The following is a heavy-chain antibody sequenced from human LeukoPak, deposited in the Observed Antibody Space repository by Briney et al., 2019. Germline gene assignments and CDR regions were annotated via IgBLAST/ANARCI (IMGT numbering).Heavy chain of an antibody. V-gene: IGHV3-53*01. D-gene: IGHD3-9*01. CDR2: IYSGGST. Sequence: PGGSLRLSCAASGFTVSSSYMNWVRQAPGKGLEWVSSIYSGGSTYYADSVKGRFTISRDNSKNTLYLQMNSLRAEDTAAYYCAREKDILTGSSMNVWGQGTTVTVSS. CDR1: GFTVSSSY. J-gene: IGHJ6*02. CDR3: AREKDILTGSSMNV.